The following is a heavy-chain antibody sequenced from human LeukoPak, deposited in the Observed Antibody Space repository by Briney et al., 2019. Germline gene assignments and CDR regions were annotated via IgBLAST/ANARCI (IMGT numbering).Heavy chain of an antibody. CDR1: GFTFSSYA. CDR3: ARDQWFDP. CDR2: ISYDGSNK. V-gene: IGHV3-30*04. Sequence: PGGSLRLSCAASGFTFSSYAMHWVRQAPGKGLEWVAVISYDGSNKYYADSVKGRFTISRDNAKNSLYLQMNSLRAEDTAVYYCARDQWFDPWGQGTLVTVSS. J-gene: IGHJ5*02.